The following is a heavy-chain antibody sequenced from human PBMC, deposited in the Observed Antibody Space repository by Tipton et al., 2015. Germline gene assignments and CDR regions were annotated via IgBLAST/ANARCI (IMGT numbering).Heavy chain of an antibody. V-gene: IGHV3-21*01. CDR2: ISADSTYI. J-gene: IGHJ3*01. CDR3: AKDRPPHYYGSGIEAFDV. D-gene: IGHD3-10*01. CDR1: GFSLSRYS. Sequence: SLRLSCVASGFSLSRYSMNWVRQAPGKGLEWVSSISADSTYICYRDSVKDRFTISRDNARNSLYLQMDSLRDDDTAVYYCAKDRPPHYYGSGIEAFDVWGLGTMVTVSS.